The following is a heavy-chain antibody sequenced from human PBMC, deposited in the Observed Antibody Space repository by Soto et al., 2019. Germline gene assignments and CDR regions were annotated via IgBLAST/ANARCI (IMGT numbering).Heavy chain of an antibody. CDR2: IYYSGST. CDR1: GGSISSSSYY. CDR3: ARPGGSSPTTGFFDY. D-gene: IGHD6-6*01. J-gene: IGHJ4*02. Sequence: SETLSLTCTVSGGSISSSSYYWGWIRQPPGKGLEWIGSIYYSGSTYYNPSLQSRVTISVDTSKNQFSLKLSSVTAADTAVYYCARPGGSSPTTGFFDYWSQGTLVTVSS. V-gene: IGHV4-39*01.